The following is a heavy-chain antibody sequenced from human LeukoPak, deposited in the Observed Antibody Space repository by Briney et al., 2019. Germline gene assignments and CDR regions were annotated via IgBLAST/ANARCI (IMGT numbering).Heavy chain of an antibody. CDR3: AKGLINDWSALEY. CDR1: GFTFSSYA. V-gene: IGHV3-23*01. D-gene: IGHD3-9*01. J-gene: IGHJ4*02. CDR2: TSGSGGTT. Sequence: GGSLRLSCAASGFTFSSYAMTWVRQAPGKGLDWVSATSGSGGTTYHADSVRGRFTISRDNSKNTLYLQMNSLRAEDTAVYYCAKGLINDWSALEYWGQGTLVTVSS.